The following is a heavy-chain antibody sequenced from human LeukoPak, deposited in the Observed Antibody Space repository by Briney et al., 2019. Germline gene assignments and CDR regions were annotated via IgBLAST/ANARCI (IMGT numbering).Heavy chain of an antibody. CDR1: GFTFSSYG. J-gene: IGHJ4*02. D-gene: IGHD3-16*01. CDR3: AKDNVRLGENY. V-gene: IGHV3-30*18. CDR2: ISYDGSNK. Sequence: GGSLRLSCAASGFTFSSYGMHWVRQAPGKGLEWVAVISYDGSNKYYADSVKGRFTISRDNSKNTLYLQMNSLRAEDTAVYYCAKDNVRLGENYWGQGTLVTVSS.